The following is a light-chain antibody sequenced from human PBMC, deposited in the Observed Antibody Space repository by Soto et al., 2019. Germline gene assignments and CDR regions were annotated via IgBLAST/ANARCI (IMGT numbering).Light chain of an antibody. CDR1: TTDVGSSDY. Sequence: QSALSRSVSGSPGQSVTLSCTGATTDVGSSDYVSWYQQHPGKAPRLLIYDVTKRPAGVPTRFSGSKSDKTASLTISGLQTDDEAFYFWCSCAGPSSMFDGGTKLTVL. J-gene: IGLJ3*02. CDR3: CSCAGPSSM. CDR2: DVT. V-gene: IGLV2-11*01.